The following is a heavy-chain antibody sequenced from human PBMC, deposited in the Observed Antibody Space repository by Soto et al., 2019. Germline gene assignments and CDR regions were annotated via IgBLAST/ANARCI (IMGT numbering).Heavy chain of an antibody. CDR1: GFTFRNHG. D-gene: IGHD1-26*01. CDR2: IWHDGSNK. CDR3: ARDVGWEQILGH. V-gene: IGHV3-33*01. Sequence: QVQLVESGGGVVQPGRSLRLSCETSGFTFRNHGMHWVRQAPGKGLEWVAVIWHDGSNKFYADSVKGRFTVSRDDSKNTMDLQMSSLGADDTAVYYCARDVGWEQILGHWGQGTLVTVSS. J-gene: IGHJ4*02.